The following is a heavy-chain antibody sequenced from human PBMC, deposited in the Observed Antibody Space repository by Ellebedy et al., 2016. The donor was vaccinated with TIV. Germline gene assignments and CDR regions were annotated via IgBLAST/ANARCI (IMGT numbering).Heavy chain of an antibody. D-gene: IGHD5-18*01. CDR3: VSATWIQLWLLDY. CDR1: GFTFRSYA. CDR2: ISGGGIT. V-gene: IGHV3-23*01. Sequence: GGSLRLSCAASGFTFRSYAMSWVRQAPGKGLECVSVISGGGITNFADSVKGRFTISRDNAKNTLYLQMNSVRADDTAVYYCVSATWIQLWLLDYWGQGTLVTVSS. J-gene: IGHJ4*02.